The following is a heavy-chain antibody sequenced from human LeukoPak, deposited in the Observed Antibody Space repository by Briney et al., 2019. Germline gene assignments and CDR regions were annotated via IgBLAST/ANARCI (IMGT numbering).Heavy chain of an antibody. D-gene: IGHD3-10*01. J-gene: IGHJ4*02. CDR2: IYFSGSS. CDR3: AREGGDSGSFLPFDY. CDR1: GASTNTHF. Sequence: SETLSLTCTVSGASTNTHFWSWIRQPAGKGLEWIGLIYFSGSSNYNPSLKSRVTMSVDTSNNQLSLKLTSVSAADTAVYYCAREGGDSGSFLPFDYWGQGTLVTVSS. V-gene: IGHV4-4*07.